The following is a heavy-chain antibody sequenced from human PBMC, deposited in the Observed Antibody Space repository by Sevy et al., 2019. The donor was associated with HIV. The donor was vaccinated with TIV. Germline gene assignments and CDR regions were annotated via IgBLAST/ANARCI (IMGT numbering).Heavy chain of an antibody. Sequence: GGSLRLSCAASGFTFSSYGMHWVRQAPGKGLEWVAFIRYDGSNKYYAHSVKGRFTISSDNSKNTLYLQMNSLRAEDTAVYYCAKSTAQTQFYYYGMDVWGQGTTVTVSS. D-gene: IGHD6-19*01. V-gene: IGHV3-30*02. J-gene: IGHJ6*02. CDR2: IRYDGSNK. CDR3: AKSTAQTQFYYYGMDV. CDR1: GFTFSSYG.